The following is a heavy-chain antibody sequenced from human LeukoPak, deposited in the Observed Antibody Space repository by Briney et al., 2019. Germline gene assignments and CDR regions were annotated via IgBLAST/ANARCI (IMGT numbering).Heavy chain of an antibody. CDR3: ARSRPSSHIVVVVGASRVAFDI. CDR2: ISSSSSAI. J-gene: IGHJ3*02. CDR1: GFTFNSYA. Sequence: QPGGSLRLSCAASGFTFNSYAMNWVRQAPGKGLEWVSYISSSSSAIYYADSVKGRFTISRDNAKNSLYLQMNSLRAEDTAVYYCARSRPSSHIVVVVGASRVAFDIWGQGTMVTVSS. D-gene: IGHD2-21*01. V-gene: IGHV3-48*04.